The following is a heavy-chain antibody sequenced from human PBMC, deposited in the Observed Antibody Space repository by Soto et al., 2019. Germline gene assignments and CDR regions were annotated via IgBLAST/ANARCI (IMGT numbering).Heavy chain of an antibody. Sequence: SETLSLTCTVSGGSISSGGYYWSWIRQHPGKGLEWIGYIYYSGSTYYNPSLKSRLTMSMDTSKNQFSLRLNSVTAADTATYYWARDHKYGGYDFFYRFDFGGRETRVTVSS. D-gene: IGHD3-3*01. CDR3: ARDHKYGGYDFFYRFDF. V-gene: IGHV4-31*03. J-gene: IGHJ4*02. CDR2: IYYSGST. CDR1: GGSISSGGYY.